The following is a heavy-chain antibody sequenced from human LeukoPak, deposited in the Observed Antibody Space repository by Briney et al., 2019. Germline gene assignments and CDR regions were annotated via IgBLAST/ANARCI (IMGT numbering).Heavy chain of an antibody. CDR2: ISSSGSTI. J-gene: IGHJ4*02. D-gene: IGHD5-18*01. CDR3: ARSRLYRSSGYSYGY. V-gene: IGHV3-11*01. Sequence: PGGSLRLSCAASGFTFSDYYMSWIRQAPGKGLEWVSYISSSGSTIYYADSVKGRFTVSRDNAKNSLYLQMNSLRAEDTAVYYCARSRLYRSSGYSYGYWGQGTLVTVSS. CDR1: GFTFSDYY.